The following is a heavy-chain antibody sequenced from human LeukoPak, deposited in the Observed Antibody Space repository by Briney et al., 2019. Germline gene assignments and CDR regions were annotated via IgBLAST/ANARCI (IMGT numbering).Heavy chain of an antibody. CDR3: TYYYGNGGNPGDDY. CDR2: IRSKTHGGTT. D-gene: IGHD3-10*01. J-gene: IGHJ4*02. CDR1: GFTFSNAW. Sequence: GGSQTLSCAASGFTFSNAWMSWVRQAPGKGLEWVGRIRSKTHGGTTDYAAPVKGRFTISRDDSKNTLYLQMNSLKTEDTALYYCTYYYGNGGNPGDDYWGRGTLVTVSS. V-gene: IGHV3-15*01.